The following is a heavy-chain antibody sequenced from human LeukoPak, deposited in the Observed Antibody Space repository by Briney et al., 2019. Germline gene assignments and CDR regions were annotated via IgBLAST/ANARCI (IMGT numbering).Heavy chain of an antibody. Sequence: GGSLRLSCEASGFTVSSNYMNWVRQAPGKGLEWVSIIYSGGNTYYADSVKGRFTISRHNSENTVYLQMNSLRAEDTAVYYCANSVVPAAYETYYYYGMDVWGQGTTVTVSS. V-gene: IGHV3-53*01. CDR2: IYSGGNT. D-gene: IGHD2-2*01. CDR3: ANSVVPAAYETYYYYGMDV. J-gene: IGHJ6*02. CDR1: GFTVSSNY.